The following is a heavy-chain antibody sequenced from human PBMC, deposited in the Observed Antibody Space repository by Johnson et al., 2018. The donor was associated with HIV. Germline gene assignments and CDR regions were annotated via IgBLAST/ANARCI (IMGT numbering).Heavy chain of an antibody. V-gene: IGHV3-66*01. CDR1: GVTVSSNH. CDR3: TRDSGTYSRACGVSDAFDI. J-gene: IGHJ3*02. Sequence: VQLVESGGGLVQPGGSLRVSCTASGVTVSSNHMYWVRQAPGKGLEWVSGITGTGGDQYYADSVKGRFTLSRDNSNNTLYLQMNSLRAEDTAVYYCTRDSGTYSRACGVSDAFDIWGQGTLVTVSS. CDR2: ITGTGGDQ. D-gene: IGHD1-26*01.